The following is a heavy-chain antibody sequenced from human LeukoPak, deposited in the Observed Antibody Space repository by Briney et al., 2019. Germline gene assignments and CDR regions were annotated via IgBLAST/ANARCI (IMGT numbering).Heavy chain of an antibody. CDR1: GFTFSTYV. V-gene: IGHV3-23*01. J-gene: IGHJ4*02. CDR3: AKEISYYYDSSPYFDY. D-gene: IGHD3-22*01. Sequence: GGSLRLSCVASGFTFSTYVMTWVRQAPGKGLEWVSVISGSGRSGTNYADSVKGRFTISRDNSKNTLYLQMNSLRVEDTAIYYCAKEISYYYDSSPYFDYWGQGTLVTVSS. CDR2: ISGSGRSGT.